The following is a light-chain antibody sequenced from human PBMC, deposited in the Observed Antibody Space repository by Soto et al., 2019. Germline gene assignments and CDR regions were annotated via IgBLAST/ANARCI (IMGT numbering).Light chain of an antibody. CDR3: QQYNNWPYT. Sequence: VMTQSPATLFVSPGEGATLSCRASQSVSSNLAWYQRKPGQAPRLLTYGASTRAAGIAARFSGSGSGTEFTLTISSLQSEDFAVYYCQQYNNWPYTFGQGTKVDIK. J-gene: IGKJ2*01. CDR1: QSVSSN. V-gene: IGKV3-15*01. CDR2: GAS.